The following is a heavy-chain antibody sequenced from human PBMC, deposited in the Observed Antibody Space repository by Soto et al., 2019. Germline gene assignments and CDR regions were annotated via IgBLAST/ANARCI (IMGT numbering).Heavy chain of an antibody. J-gene: IGHJ6*02. CDR1: GFTFSSYG. V-gene: IGHV3-30*03. CDR3: VRAGHVFDVHYYGMDL. CDR2: ILYDGSNK. D-gene: IGHD3-10*01. Sequence: PGGSLRLSCAASGFTFSSYGMHWVRQAPGKGLEWVAVILYDGSNKYYADSVKGRFAISRDNANNVMYLQMDTLRAEDTAVYYCVRAGHVFDVHYYGMDLWGQGTTVTVSS.